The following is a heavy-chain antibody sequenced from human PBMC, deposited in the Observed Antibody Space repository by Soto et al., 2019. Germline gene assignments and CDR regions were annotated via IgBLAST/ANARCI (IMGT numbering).Heavy chain of an antibody. Sequence: ESGGGVVQPGRSLRLSCAASGFTFSSHAMNWVRQAPGKGLEWVAVISYDGSNEYNSESVKGRFTISRDNSKNTLSLQMNSLRAEDTAMYFCARGTTTSAFSGMDVWGQGTTLTVSS. CDR1: GFTFSSHA. J-gene: IGHJ6*02. D-gene: IGHD1-1*01. V-gene: IGHV3-30-3*01. CDR3: ARGTTTSAFSGMDV. CDR2: ISYDGSNE.